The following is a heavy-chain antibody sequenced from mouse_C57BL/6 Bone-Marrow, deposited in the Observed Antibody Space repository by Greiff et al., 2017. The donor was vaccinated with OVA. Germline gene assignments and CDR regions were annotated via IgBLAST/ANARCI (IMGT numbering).Heavy chain of an antibody. CDR1: GYTFTSYW. CDR2: IDPSDSYT. CDR3: ARDVRFAY. Sequence: QVQLQQSGAELVRPGTSVKLSCKASGYTFTSYWMHWVKQRPGQGLEWIGVIDPSDSYTNYNQKFKGKATLTVDTSSSTAYMQLSSLTSEDSAVYDCARDVRFAYWGQGTLLTVSA. V-gene: IGHV1-59*01. J-gene: IGHJ3*01.